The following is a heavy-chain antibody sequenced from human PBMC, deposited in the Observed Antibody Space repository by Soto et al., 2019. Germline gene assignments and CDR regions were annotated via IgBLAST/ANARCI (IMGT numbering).Heavy chain of an antibody. D-gene: IGHD2-2*02. Sequence: SETLSLTCTVSGGSISRSTYYWGWIRQPPGKGLEWIGSIYYSGSTYYRPSLKSRVTISVDTSKNQFSLKLSSVTAADTAVYYCARQVPADIRLGWFDPWGQGTLVTVSS. CDR1: GGSISRSTYY. J-gene: IGHJ5*02. V-gene: IGHV4-39*01. CDR2: IYYSGST. CDR3: ARQVPADIRLGWFDP.